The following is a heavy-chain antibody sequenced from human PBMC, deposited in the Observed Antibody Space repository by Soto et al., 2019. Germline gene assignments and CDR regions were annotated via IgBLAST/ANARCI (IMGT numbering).Heavy chain of an antibody. V-gene: IGHV3-7*01. Sequence: GGSLRLSCAASGFTFSSYWMSWVRQAPGKGLEWVANIKQDGSEKYYVDSVKGRFTISRDNAKNSLYLQMNSLRAEDTAVYYCARSGLCSSTSCYDAFDIWGQGTMVTVS. D-gene: IGHD2-2*01. CDR2: IKQDGSEK. J-gene: IGHJ3*02. CDR3: ARSGLCSSTSCYDAFDI. CDR1: GFTFSSYW.